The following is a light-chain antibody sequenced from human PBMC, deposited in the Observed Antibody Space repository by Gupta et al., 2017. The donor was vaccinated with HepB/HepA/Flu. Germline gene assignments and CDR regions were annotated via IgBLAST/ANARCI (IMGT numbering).Light chain of an antibody. CDR2: EVS. CDR3: SSYTNSYSPHVL. V-gene: IGLV2-18*02. Sequence: QSALTQPPSVSGSLGQSVTISCTGSSSDIGSNNGVSWYQQPPGTAPKLIIYEVSNRPSGVPDRFFGSKSGNTASLTVSGLRAEDEADYYCSSYTNSYSPHVLFGGGTKLTVL. CDR1: SSDIGSNNG. J-gene: IGLJ3*02.